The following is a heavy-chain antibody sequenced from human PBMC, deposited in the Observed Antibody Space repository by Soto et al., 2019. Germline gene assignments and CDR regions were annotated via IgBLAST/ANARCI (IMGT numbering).Heavy chain of an antibody. CDR1: GFMFSDYA. D-gene: IGHD2-21*01. J-gene: IGHJ3*02. CDR3: AKDDPKSSDWSPGAFDI. CDR2: ISGSGGTT. V-gene: IGHV3-23*01. Sequence: EVQLLESGGGLVQPGGSLRLSCTASGFMFSDYAMSWVRQAPGKGLEWVSSISGSGGTTDYADAVKGRFTISRDNPKNTLYLQMSSLRVEDTAIYYCAKDDPKSSDWSPGAFDIWGQGTMVTVSS.